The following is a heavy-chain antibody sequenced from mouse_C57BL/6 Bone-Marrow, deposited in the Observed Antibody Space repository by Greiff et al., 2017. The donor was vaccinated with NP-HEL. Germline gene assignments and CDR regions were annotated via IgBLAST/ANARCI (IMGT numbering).Heavy chain of an antibody. D-gene: IGHD4-1*01. V-gene: IGHV5-9-1*02. Sequence: DVQLVESGAGLVKPGGSLKLSCAASGFTFSSYAMSWVRQTPEPRLEWVAYISSGGDYIYYADTVKGRFTISRDNARNTLYLQMSSLKSEDTAMYYCTRDVTGTRGTWFAYWGQGTLVTVSA. CDR2: ISSGGDYI. CDR3: TRDVTGTRGTWFAY. CDR1: GFTFSSYA. J-gene: IGHJ3*01.